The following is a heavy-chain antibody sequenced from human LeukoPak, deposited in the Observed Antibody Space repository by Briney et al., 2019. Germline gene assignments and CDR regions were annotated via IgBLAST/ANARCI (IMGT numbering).Heavy chain of an antibody. J-gene: IGHJ5*02. CDR1: GGSISIYY. D-gene: IGHD3-16*02. CDR3: ARGGSYVWGSYRLKSWFDP. Sequence: PSETLSLTCTVSGGSISIYYWSWIRQPPGKGLEWIGYIYDSGTTNYNPSLKSRVTISVDTSKNQFSLKLSSVTAADTAVYYCARGGSYVWGSYRLKSWFDPWGQGTLVTVSS. CDR2: IYDSGTT. V-gene: IGHV4-59*01.